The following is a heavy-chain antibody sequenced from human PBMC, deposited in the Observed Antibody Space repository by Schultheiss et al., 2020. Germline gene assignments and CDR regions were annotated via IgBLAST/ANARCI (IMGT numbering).Heavy chain of an antibody. CDR3: ATYSSSWHRSFDI. CDR2: ISHSGSTT. V-gene: IGHV4-4*02. CDR1: GGSISSSNW. J-gene: IGHJ3*02. Sequence: SETLSLTCAVSGGSISSSNWWSWVRQPPGKGLEWVGEISHSGSTTNYNASLQSRVTISVDTSKNQFSLKLSSVTAADTALYYCATYSSSWHRSFDIWGQGTMVTVSS. D-gene: IGHD6-13*01.